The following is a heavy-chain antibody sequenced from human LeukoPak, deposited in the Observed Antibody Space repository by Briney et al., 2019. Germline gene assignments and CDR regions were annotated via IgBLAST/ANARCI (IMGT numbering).Heavy chain of an antibody. D-gene: IGHD3-10*01. V-gene: IGHV4-39*07. CDR3: ARVSTTYYYGSGSYSHFDY. CDR1: GGSISSSSYY. CDR2: IYYGGST. Sequence: PSETLSLTCTVSGGSISSSSYYWGWIRQTPGKGLEWIGCIYYGGSTYYTPSLKSRVTISVDTSKNHFSLKVSSVTDADTAVYYCARVSTTYYYGSGSYSHFDYWGQGTLVTVSS. J-gene: IGHJ4*02.